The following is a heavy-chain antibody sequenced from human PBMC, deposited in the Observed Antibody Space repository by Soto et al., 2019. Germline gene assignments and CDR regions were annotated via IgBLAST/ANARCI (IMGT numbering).Heavy chain of an antibody. Sequence: PSETLSLTCTVSGGSISSGGYYWGWIRQPPGKGLEWIGSIYHSGSTYYNPSLKSRVTISVDTSKNQFSLKLSSVTAADTAVYYCARVSRYNWNYVPHAYYYGMDVWVQGTTVT. D-gene: IGHD1-7*01. J-gene: IGHJ6*02. CDR3: ARVSRYNWNYVPHAYYYGMDV. V-gene: IGHV4-39*07. CDR2: IYHSGST. CDR1: GGSISSGGYY.